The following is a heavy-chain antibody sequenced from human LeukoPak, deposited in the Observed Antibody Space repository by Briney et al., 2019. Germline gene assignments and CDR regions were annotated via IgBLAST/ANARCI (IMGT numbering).Heavy chain of an antibody. J-gene: IGHJ4*02. CDR3: ARSSHDCSSTSCYVVDY. CDR2: IYYSGST. V-gene: IGHV4-39*07. D-gene: IGHD2-2*01. Sequence: PSETLSLTCTVSGGSINSSSYYWGWIRQPPGKGLEWIGSIYYSGSTYYNPSLKSRVTISVDTSKNQFSLKLSSVTAADTAVYYCARSSHDCSSTSCYVVDYWGQGTLVTVSS. CDR1: GGSINSSSYY.